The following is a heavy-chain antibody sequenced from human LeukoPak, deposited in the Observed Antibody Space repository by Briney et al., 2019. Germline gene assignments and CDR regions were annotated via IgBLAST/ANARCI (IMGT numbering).Heavy chain of an antibody. D-gene: IGHD3-22*01. CDR1: GGSVSSADYY. CDR2: IYFTGSI. Sequence: PSETLSLTCTVSGGSVSSADYYWSWIRQPPGKGLEWIGYIYFTGSIYHNPSLRGRITISLDTSKNQFSLKLNSVTAADTAVYFCSRGLDSRKLGYWGQGTLVTVSS. CDR3: SRGLDSRKLGY. V-gene: IGHV4-30-4*01. J-gene: IGHJ4*02.